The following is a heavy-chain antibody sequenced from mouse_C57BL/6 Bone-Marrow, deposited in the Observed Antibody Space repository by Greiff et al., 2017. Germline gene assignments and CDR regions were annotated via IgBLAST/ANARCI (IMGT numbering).Heavy chain of an antibody. CDR3: ARRQIPDGYLYCFDY. CDR2: IDPSNGNT. J-gene: IGHJ2*01. D-gene: IGHD2-3*01. V-gene: IGHV14-3*01. CDR1: GFNIKNTY. Sequence: EVQLQESVAELVRPGASVKLSCTASGFNIKNTYMHWVKQRPEQGLEWIGRIDPSNGNTKYAPKFQGKATITADTSSNTAYLQLSSLTSEDTAIYYCARRQIPDGYLYCFDYWGQGTTLTVSA.